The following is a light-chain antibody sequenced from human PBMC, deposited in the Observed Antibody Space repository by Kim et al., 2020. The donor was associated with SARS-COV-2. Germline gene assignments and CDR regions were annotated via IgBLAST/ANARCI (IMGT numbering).Light chain of an antibody. Sequence: ASTGDRVTIACRASQSISNSLNWYQQKPGKAPRLLIYSTSILQSGVPSRFSGSGSGTDFTLTINCLQPEDFATYYCQQTYSDLLTFGGGTKVDIK. J-gene: IGKJ4*01. V-gene: IGKV1-39*01. CDR2: STS. CDR3: QQTYSDLLT. CDR1: QSISNS.